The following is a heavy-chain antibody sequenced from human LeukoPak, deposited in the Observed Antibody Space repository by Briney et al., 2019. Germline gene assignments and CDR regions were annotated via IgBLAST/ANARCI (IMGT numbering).Heavy chain of an antibody. V-gene: IGHV4-4*07. Sequence: SETLSLTCTVSGGSISSYYWSWIRQPAGKGLEWIGRIYTSGSTNYNPSFKSRVTMSVDTSKNQFSLKLSSVTAADTAVYYCAREWGGYDILTGYYKGYYYYYMDVWGKGTTVTISS. CDR2: IYTSGST. CDR3: AREWGGYDILTGYYKGYYYYYMDV. D-gene: IGHD3-9*01. J-gene: IGHJ6*03. CDR1: GGSISSYY.